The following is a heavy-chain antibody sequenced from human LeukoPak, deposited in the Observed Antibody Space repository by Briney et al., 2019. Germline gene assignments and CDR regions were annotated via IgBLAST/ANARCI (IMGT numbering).Heavy chain of an antibody. V-gene: IGHV1-46*01. D-gene: IGHD6-13*01. CDR3: ARSGESSSWYADWFDP. CDR1: GYTFTSYY. CDR2: INPSGGST. Sequence: ASVKVSCKASGYTFTSYYMHWVRQAPGQGLEWMGIINPSGGSTSYAQKFQGRVTMTRDMSTGTVYMELSSLRSEDTAVYYCARSGESSSWYADWFDPWGQGTLVTVSS. J-gene: IGHJ5*02.